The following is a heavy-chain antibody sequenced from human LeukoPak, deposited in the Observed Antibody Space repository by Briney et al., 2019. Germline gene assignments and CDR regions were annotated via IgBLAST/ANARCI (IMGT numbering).Heavy chain of an antibody. D-gene: IGHD3-10*01. CDR2: ISYDGNIE. CDR3: ARGGSILRGVRSWFDP. V-gene: IGHV3-30*04. J-gene: IGHJ5*02. CDR1: GFTFRSFA. Sequence: PGKSLRLSCAASGFTFRSFAMNWVRQAPGKGLESVALISYDGNIEYCADSVKGRFTISRDNSNNTLFLQMSSLRAEDTAVYYCARGGSILRGVRSWFDPWGQGTLVIVSS.